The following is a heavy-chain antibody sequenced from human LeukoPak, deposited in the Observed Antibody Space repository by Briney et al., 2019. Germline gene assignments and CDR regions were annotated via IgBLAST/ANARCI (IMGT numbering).Heavy chain of an antibody. V-gene: IGHV1-2*02. CDR3: ARNRRIVATVGSSDY. Sequence: ASVKVSCKASGYTFTGYYMHWVRQAPGQGLEWMGWINPNSGGTNYAQKFQGRVTMTRDTSISTAYMELSRLRSDDTAVYYCARNRRIVATVGSSDYWGQGTLVTVSS. CDR1: GYTFTGYY. D-gene: IGHD5-12*01. J-gene: IGHJ4*02. CDR2: INPNSGGT.